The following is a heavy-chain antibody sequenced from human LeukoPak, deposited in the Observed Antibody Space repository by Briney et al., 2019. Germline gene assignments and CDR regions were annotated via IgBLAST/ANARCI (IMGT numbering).Heavy chain of an antibody. J-gene: IGHJ4*02. D-gene: IGHD2-15*01. Sequence: GGSLRLSCAASGFTFSSYSMNWVRQAPGKGLEWVSSISSSSSSIYYADSVKGRSTISRDNAKNSLYLQMNSLRAEDTAVYYCARANPPGISFFDYWGQGTLVTVSS. CDR1: GFTFSSYS. CDR3: ARANPPGISFFDY. V-gene: IGHV3-21*01. CDR2: ISSSSSSI.